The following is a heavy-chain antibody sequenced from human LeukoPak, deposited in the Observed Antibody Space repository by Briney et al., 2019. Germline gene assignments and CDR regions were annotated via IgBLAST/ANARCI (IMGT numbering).Heavy chain of an antibody. J-gene: IGHJ4*02. CDR3: ARNDQDYGDYDY. CDR2: ISSSGSNI. CDR1: GFTFSDYY. V-gene: IGHV3-11*04. D-gene: IGHD4-17*01. Sequence: GGSLRLSCAASGFTFSDYYMSWIRQAPGKGLEWVSYISSSGSNIYYADSVKGRFTISRDHAKNSLYLQMNSLRAEDTAVYYCARNDQDYGDYDYWGQGTLVTVSS.